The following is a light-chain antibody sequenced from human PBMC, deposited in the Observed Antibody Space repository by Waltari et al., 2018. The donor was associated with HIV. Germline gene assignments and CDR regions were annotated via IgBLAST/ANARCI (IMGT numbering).Light chain of an antibody. CDR2: GKN. Sequence: SSELTQDPAVSVALGQTVRITCQGDSLRSYYASWYQQKPGQAPVLVIYGKNNRPSVIPDRFSGSSSGNTASLTSTGAQAEDEADYYCNSRDSSGNHWVFGGGTKLTVL. V-gene: IGLV3-19*01. CDR1: SLRSYY. J-gene: IGLJ3*02. CDR3: NSRDSSGNHWV.